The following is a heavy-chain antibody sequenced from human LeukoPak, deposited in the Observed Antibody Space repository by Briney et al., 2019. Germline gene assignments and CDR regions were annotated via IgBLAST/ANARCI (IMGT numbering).Heavy chain of an antibody. CDR1: GFTFSSYW. Sequence: GGSLRLSCAASGFTFSSYWMSWVRKAPGKGLEWVANIKQDGSEKYYVDSVKGRFTISRDNAKNSLYLQMNSLRAEDTAVYYCARYDAYCGGDCYSNPYYYYGMDVWGQGTTVTVSS. CDR2: IKQDGSEK. CDR3: ARYDAYCGGDCYSNPYYYYGMDV. V-gene: IGHV3-7*01. D-gene: IGHD2-21*02. J-gene: IGHJ6*02.